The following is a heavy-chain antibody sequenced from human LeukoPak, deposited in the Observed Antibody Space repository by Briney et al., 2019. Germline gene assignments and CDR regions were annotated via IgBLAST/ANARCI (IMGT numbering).Heavy chain of an antibody. CDR1: GFIFSDFA. Sequence: GGSLRLSCAASGFIFSDFAMHWVRQASGKGLEWVGRIRTKVDSYATTYAASVKVRFTVSRDDSKNTAYLEMNSLKSEDTAVYYCARPSSGSHFSGQGTLVTASS. D-gene: IGHD3-22*01. J-gene: IGHJ4*02. V-gene: IGHV3-73*01. CDR2: IRTKVDSYAT. CDR3: ARPSSGSHF.